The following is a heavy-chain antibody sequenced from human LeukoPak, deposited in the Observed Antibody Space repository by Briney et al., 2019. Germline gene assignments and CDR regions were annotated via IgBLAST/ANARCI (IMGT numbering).Heavy chain of an antibody. J-gene: IGHJ5*02. CDR2: IYTSGST. CDR1: GGSISSGSYY. Sequence: SETLSLTCTVSGGSISSGSYYWSWIRQPAGKGLEWIGRIYTSGSTNYNPSLKSRVTISVDTSNNQFSLKLSSVTAADTAVYYCARSAIRSFDWFGGSWFDPWGQGTLVIVSS. D-gene: IGHD3-9*01. V-gene: IGHV4-61*02. CDR3: ARSAIRSFDWFGGSWFDP.